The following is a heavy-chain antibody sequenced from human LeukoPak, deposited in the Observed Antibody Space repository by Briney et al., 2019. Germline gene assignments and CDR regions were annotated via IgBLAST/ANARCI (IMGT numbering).Heavy chain of an antibody. D-gene: IGHD3-22*01. CDR2: ISSDGSRV. Sequence: GGSLTLSCAASGFTFSDYWMHWVRQAPGKGLVWVSRISSDGSRVTYADSVKGRFTISRDNAKNTLYLQMNSLRAEDTAVYYCAKSRLAYYYDSSGYDTPHAFDIWGQGTMVTVSS. J-gene: IGHJ3*02. CDR1: GFTFSDYW. V-gene: IGHV3-74*01. CDR3: AKSRLAYYYDSSGYDTPHAFDI.